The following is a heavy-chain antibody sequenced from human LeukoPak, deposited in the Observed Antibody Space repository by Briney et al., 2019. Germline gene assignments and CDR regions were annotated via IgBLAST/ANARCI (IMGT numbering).Heavy chain of an antibody. V-gene: IGHV4-38-2*02. J-gene: IGHJ4*02. Sequence: SETLSLTCIVSGYSISSDFYWGWIRQPPGKGLEWIGSIYHSGSTYYNPSLKSRVTISVDTSKNQFSLKLSSVTAADTAVYYCVKSPSGTYYRFDYWGQGTLVTVSS. CDR1: GYSISSDFY. D-gene: IGHD1-26*01. CDR2: IYHSGST. CDR3: VKSPSGTYYRFDY.